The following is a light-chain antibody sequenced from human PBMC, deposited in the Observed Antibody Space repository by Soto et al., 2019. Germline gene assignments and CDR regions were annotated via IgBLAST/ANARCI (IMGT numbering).Light chain of an antibody. CDR3: QSYDFTLGAFWV. Sequence: QSVLTQPPSVSGAPGQRVTISCTGGASNIGANYDVHWYQQLPGTAPKLLIYGTSNRPSGVPDRFSGSKSGTSASLAITGLQAEDVAHYFCQSYDFTLGAFWVFGGGTKVTVL. CDR1: ASNIGANYD. CDR2: GTS. V-gene: IGLV1-40*01. J-gene: IGLJ3*02.